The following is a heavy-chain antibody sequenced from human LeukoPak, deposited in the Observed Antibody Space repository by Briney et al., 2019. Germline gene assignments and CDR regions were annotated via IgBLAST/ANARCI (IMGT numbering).Heavy chain of an antibody. V-gene: IGHV4-34*01. Sequence: SETLSLTCAVYGGSFSAYHWSWIRQPPGKGLEWIGEINHSGSTNYSPSLKSRVSISVDKSKNQFSLKLASVTAADTAVYYCARAPTLGGYSGYGFSYFGYYFDYWDQGTLVTVSS. CDR2: INHSGST. CDR1: GGSFSAYH. J-gene: IGHJ4*02. D-gene: IGHD5-12*01. CDR3: ARAPTLGGYSGYGFSYFGYYFDY.